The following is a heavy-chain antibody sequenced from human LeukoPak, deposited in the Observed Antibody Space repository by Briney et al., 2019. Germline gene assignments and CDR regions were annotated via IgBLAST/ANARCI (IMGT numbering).Heavy chain of an antibody. CDR3: ARAPGGYSGYDPLDY. V-gene: IGHV3-33*01. D-gene: IGHD5-12*01. J-gene: IGHJ4*02. Sequence: GGSLRLSCAASGFTFISYDMHWVRQAPGKGLEWVAVIWYDGSKEYYAESVKGRFTISRDNSNNTLYLQMSGLRVDDTAVYYCARAPGGYSGYDPLDYWGQGTLVTVSS. CDR1: GFTFISYD. CDR2: IWYDGSKE.